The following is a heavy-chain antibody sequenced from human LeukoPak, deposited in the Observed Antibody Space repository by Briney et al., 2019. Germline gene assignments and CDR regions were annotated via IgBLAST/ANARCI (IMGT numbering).Heavy chain of an antibody. V-gene: IGHV3-23*01. D-gene: IGHD2-2*01. Sequence: GGSLRLSCAASGFTFSSYAISWVRQAPGKGLEWVSTISGPGGSTYYADSVKGRFTISRDNSKNTLYLQMHSLRAEDTAVYYCAKVSRGRDIVVVPAVYYYMDVWGKGTTVTVSS. CDR1: GFTFSSYA. CDR2: ISGPGGST. J-gene: IGHJ6*03. CDR3: AKVSRGRDIVVVPAVYYYMDV.